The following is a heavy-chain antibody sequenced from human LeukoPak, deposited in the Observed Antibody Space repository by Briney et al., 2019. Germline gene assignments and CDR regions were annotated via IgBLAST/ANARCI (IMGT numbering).Heavy chain of an antibody. J-gene: IGHJ6*02. CDR1: GYTFTSYD. CDR3: ARDFLGYCSGGSCYSRYYYGMDV. CDR2: IIPILGIA. Sequence: SVKVSCKASGYTFTSYDINWVRQATGQGLEWMGRIIPILGIANYAQKFQGRVTITADKSTSTAYMELSSLRSEDTAVYYCARDFLGYCSGGSCYSRYYYGMDVWGQGTTVTVSS. D-gene: IGHD2-15*01. V-gene: IGHV1-69*04.